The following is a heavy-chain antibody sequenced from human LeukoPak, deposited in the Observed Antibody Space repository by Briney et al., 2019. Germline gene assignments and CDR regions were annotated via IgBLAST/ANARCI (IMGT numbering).Heavy chain of an antibody. Sequence: ASVKVSCKASGYTFTGYYMHWVRQAPGQGLEWMGWINPNSGGTNYAQKFQGRVTMTRDTSISPAYMELSRLRSDDTAVYYCARECIAVAGSHYYYYYGMDVWGQGTTVTVSS. J-gene: IGHJ6*02. CDR1: GYTFTGYY. CDR2: INPNSGGT. CDR3: ARECIAVAGSHYYYYYGMDV. D-gene: IGHD6-19*01. V-gene: IGHV1-2*02.